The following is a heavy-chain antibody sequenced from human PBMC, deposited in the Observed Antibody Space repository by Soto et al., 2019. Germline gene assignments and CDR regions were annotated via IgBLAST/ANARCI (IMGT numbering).Heavy chain of an antibody. Sequence: SETLSLTCAVYGGSFSGYYWSWIRQPPGKGLEWIGEINHSGSTNYNPSLKSRVTISVDTSKNQFSLKLSSVTAADTAVYYCARLQQQRTSDDAFDIWGQGTMVTVSS. CDR3: ARLQQQRTSDDAFDI. CDR2: INHSGST. CDR1: GGSFSGYY. V-gene: IGHV4-34*01. J-gene: IGHJ3*02. D-gene: IGHD6-13*01.